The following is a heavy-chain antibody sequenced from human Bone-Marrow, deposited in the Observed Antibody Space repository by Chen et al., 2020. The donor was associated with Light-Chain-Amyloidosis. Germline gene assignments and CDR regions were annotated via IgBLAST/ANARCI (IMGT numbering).Heavy chain of an antibody. D-gene: IGHD5-18*01. Sequence: QVQLAQSGAEVKKPGASVKVSCKASGYTFTGYYIHWVRKAPGQGLEWMGWINPNSGGTNYAQNFQGRVTMTRDTSISTAYMELSRLRFDDTAVYYCTRGPLNYGYEFLDYWGQGTLVTVSS. CDR1: GYTFTGYY. J-gene: IGHJ4*02. CDR2: INPNSGGT. V-gene: IGHV1-2*02. CDR3: TRGPLNYGYEFLDY.